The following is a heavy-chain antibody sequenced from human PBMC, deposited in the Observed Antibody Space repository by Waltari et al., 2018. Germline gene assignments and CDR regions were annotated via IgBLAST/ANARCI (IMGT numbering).Heavy chain of an antibody. CDR1: GGSFSGYY. D-gene: IGHD3-22*01. Sequence: QVQLQQWGAGLLKPSETLSLTCAVYGGSFSGYYWSWIRQPPGKGLEWIGEINHSGSTNYNPSLKSRVTISVDTSKNQFYLKLSSVTAADTAVYDCARDKYDSSGYQQPNDYWGQGTLVTVSS. CDR2: INHSGST. J-gene: IGHJ4*02. V-gene: IGHV4-34*01. CDR3: ARDKYDSSGYQQPNDY.